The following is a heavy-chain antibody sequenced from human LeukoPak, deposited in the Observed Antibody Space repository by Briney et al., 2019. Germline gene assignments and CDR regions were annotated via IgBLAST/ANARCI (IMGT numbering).Heavy chain of an antibody. J-gene: IGHJ6*03. Sequence: SETLSLTCAVYGGSFSGYYWSWTRQPPGKGLEWIWEINHSGSTNYNPSLKSRVTISVDTYKNQFSLKLSSVTAADTGVYYCARSQSFWSGYRGYYMDVWAKGTTVTVSS. D-gene: IGHD3-3*01. V-gene: IGHV4-34*01. CDR1: GGSFSGYY. CDR2: INHSGST. CDR3: ARSQSFWSGYRGYYMDV.